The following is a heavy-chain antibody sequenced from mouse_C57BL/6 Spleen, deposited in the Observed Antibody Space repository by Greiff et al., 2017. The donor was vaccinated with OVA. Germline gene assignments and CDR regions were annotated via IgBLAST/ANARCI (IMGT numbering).Heavy chain of an antibody. CDR2: IDPSDSYT. V-gene: IGHV1-50*01. CDR3: ARNGNYGWFAY. J-gene: IGHJ3*01. Sequence: QVQLQQPGAELVKPGASVKLSCKASGYTFTSYWMQWVKQRPGQGLEWIGEIDPSDSYTNYNQKFKGKATFTVDTSSSTAYMQLSSLTSEDSAVYYCARNGNYGWFAYWGQGTLVTVSA. D-gene: IGHD2-1*01. CDR1: GYTFTSYW.